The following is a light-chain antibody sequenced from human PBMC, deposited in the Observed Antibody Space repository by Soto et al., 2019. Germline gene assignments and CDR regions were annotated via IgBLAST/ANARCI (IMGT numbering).Light chain of an antibody. Sequence: DIVMTQSPDSLAVSLGERATINCKSSQSALFNSNNKNYIAWYQQKPGQPPKLLIYWASTQESGVPDRFSGSGSGTDFTLTINSLQAEDVAVYYCQQYFTTPSWTFGQGTTVEIK. CDR3: QQYFTTPSWT. J-gene: IGKJ1*01. CDR2: WAS. CDR1: QSALFNSNNKNY. V-gene: IGKV4-1*01.